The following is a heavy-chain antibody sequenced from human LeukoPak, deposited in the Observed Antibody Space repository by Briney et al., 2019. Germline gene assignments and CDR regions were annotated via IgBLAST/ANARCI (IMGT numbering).Heavy chain of an antibody. CDR3: ARVGREYSSSWYLHP. CDR1: GFTFSSYS. J-gene: IGHJ5*02. CDR2: ISSSSSYI. Sequence: PGGSLRPSCAASGFTFSSYSMNWVRQAPGKGLEWVSSISSSSSYIYYADSVKGRFTISRDNAKNSLYLQMNSLRAEDTAVYYCARVGREYSSSWYLHPWGQGTLVTVSS. D-gene: IGHD6-13*01. V-gene: IGHV3-21*01.